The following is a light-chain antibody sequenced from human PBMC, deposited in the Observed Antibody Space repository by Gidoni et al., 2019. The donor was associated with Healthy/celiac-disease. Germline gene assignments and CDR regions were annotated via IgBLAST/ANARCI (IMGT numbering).Light chain of an antibody. J-gene: IGKJ1*01. CDR3: QQYNSYSWT. V-gene: IGKV1-5*01. CDR1: QSISSW. CDR2: DAS. Sequence: DIQMTQSPSTLSASVGDRVTSTCRASQSISSWLAWYQQKPGKAPKLLIYDASSLESGVPSRFSCSGSGTEFTLTISSLHPDDFATYYCQQYNSYSWTFGQGTKVEIK.